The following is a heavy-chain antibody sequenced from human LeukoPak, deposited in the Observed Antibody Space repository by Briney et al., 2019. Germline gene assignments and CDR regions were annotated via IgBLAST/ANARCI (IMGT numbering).Heavy chain of an antibody. V-gene: IGHV4-34*01. D-gene: IGHD4-11*01. CDR1: GGSFSNFY. J-gene: IGHJ2*01. CDR3: ARGYSNPTYWYFDL. Sequence: SETLSLTCAVYGGSFSNFYWTWIRQPPGQGLEWIGEINHSGSTNYNPSLKSRVTISVDRSKNQFSLKLSSVTAADTAVYYCARGYSNPTYWYFDLWGRGTLVTVSS. CDR2: INHSGST.